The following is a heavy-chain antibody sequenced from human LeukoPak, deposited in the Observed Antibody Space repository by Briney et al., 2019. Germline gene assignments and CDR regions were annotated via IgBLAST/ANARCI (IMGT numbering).Heavy chain of an antibody. CDR2: IGTSGGST. CDR3: AKTTANLDY. CDR1: GFTFSSYG. Sequence: PGGSLGLSCAASGFTFSSYGMTWVRQAPGKGLEWVSGIGTSGGSTYYADSVKGRFTISRDNSKNTLYLQMNSLTAEDTAVYYCAKTTANLDYWGQGTLVTVSS. J-gene: IGHJ4*02. D-gene: IGHD4-17*01. V-gene: IGHV3-23*01.